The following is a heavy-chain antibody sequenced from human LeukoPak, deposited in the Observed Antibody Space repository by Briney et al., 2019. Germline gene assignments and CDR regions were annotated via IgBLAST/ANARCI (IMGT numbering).Heavy chain of an antibody. D-gene: IGHD2-15*01. V-gene: IGHV4-34*01. CDR3: ARLGRGYCSGGSCYGGAFDI. Sequence: SETLSLTCAVYGGSFSGYYWSWIRQPPGKGLEWIGEINHSGSTNYNPSLKSRVTISVDTSKNQFSLQLNSVTATDTAAYYCARLGRGYCSGGSCYGGAFDIWGQGTVVTVSS. J-gene: IGHJ3*02. CDR1: GGSFSGYY. CDR2: INHSGST.